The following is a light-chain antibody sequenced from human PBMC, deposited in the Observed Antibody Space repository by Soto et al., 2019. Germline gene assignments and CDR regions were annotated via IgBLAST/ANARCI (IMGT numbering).Light chain of an antibody. CDR1: SSDVGGYNF. CDR2: DVS. Sequence: QSALTQPASVSGSPGQSITISCTGTSSDVGGYNFVSWYQQHPGKAPKLIIYDVSNRPSGVSYRFSGSKSGNTASLTISGLQAEDEADYYCCSYTGRSTHLFGPGTKVTVL. CDR3: CSYTGRSTHL. V-gene: IGLV2-14*01. J-gene: IGLJ1*01.